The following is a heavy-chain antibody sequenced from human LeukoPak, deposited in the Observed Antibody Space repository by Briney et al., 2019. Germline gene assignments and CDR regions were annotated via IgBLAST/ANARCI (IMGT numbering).Heavy chain of an antibody. Sequence: GGSLRLSCAASGFTVSSNYMSWVRQAPGKGLEWVSIIYSGGSTYYAGSVKGRFTISRDNSKNTLYLQMTSLRAEDTAVYYCAKGGYTSPFDYWGQGTLVTVSS. CDR1: GFTVSSNY. CDR3: AKGGYTSPFDY. V-gene: IGHV3-53*01. CDR2: IYSGGST. D-gene: IGHD5-18*01. J-gene: IGHJ4*02.